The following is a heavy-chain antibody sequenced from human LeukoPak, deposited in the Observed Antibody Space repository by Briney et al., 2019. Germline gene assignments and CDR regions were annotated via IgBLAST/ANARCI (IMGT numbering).Heavy chain of an antibody. J-gene: IGHJ4*02. CDR1: GYSFASYW. Sequence: GESPKISCQASGYSFASYWIASVRQMPGKGLEWMGIINPADSETRYSLSIQGQDTISADRSISTAYLQWSSLKASDTAMYYCARGEGGYNYAFWGQGTLVSVSS. CDR2: INPADSET. V-gene: IGHV5-51*01. CDR3: ARGEGGYNYAF. D-gene: IGHD5-24*01.